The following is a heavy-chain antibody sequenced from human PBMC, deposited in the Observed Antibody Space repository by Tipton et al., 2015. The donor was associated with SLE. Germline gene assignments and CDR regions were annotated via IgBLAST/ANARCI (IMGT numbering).Heavy chain of an antibody. V-gene: IGHV4-34*01. D-gene: IGHD1-26*01. CDR2: INHSGRT. J-gene: IGHJ4*02. CDR3: ARGTGSYGSNLDY. CDR1: GGSFSAYY. Sequence: TLSLTCAVYGGSFSAYYWAWIRQPPGKGLEWIGEINHSGRTNYNPSLKSRVTVSVDTSKNQFSLKVTSMTAADTAVYYCARGTGSYGSNLDYWGQGTLVTVST.